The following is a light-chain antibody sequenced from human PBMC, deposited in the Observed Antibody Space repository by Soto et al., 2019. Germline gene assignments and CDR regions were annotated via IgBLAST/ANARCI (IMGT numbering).Light chain of an antibody. CDR3: QHHDNWPLIT. CDR1: ESVGSK. Sequence: DIVMTQSPATLSVSPGETATLSCRASESVGSKVAWYQQKPGQAPRVLIYGASIRATGIPVRFSGSGSGTAFTLTISSLQSEEFALYYCQHHDNWPLITFGQGTRLEIK. V-gene: IGKV3-15*01. CDR2: GAS. J-gene: IGKJ5*01.